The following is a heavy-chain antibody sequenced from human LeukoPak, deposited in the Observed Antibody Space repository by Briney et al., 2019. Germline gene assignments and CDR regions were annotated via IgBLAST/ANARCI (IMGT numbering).Heavy chain of an antibody. V-gene: IGHV3-21*01. CDR2: ISSSSYI. CDR3: ARAEDLVVPAASFDY. CDR1: GFTFSSYS. J-gene: IGHJ4*02. D-gene: IGHD2-2*01. Sequence: GGSLGLSCAASGFTFSSYSMNWVRQAPGKGLEWVSSISSSSYIYYADSVKGRFTISRDNAKNSLYLQMNSLRAEDTAVYYCARAEDLVVPAASFDYWGQGTLVTVSS.